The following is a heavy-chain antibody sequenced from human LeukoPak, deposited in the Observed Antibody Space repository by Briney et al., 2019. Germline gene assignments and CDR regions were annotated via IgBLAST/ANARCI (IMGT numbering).Heavy chain of an antibody. Sequence: GKSLRLSCAASGFSISSIGMHWVRQAPGKGLEGVAVIWYDGSTTYYADSVKGRFTISRDGSKNTLYLQMNSLRPDDTAVYFCAKPQVTANWYYFHYWGQGTLVTVSS. CDR2: IWYDGSTT. V-gene: IGHV3-33*03. CDR3: AKPQVTANWYYFHY. D-gene: IGHD2-21*02. J-gene: IGHJ4*02. CDR1: GFSISSIG.